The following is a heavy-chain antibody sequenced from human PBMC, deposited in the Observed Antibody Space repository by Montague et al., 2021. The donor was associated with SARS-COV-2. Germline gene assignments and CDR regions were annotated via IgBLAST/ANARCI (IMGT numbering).Heavy chain of an antibody. D-gene: IGHD3-16*02. CDR3: AEVISAVAGDHFYFDY. V-gene: IGHV4-38-2*02. CDR2: SDHSGTT. CDR1: GGSISSGSY. J-gene: IGHJ4*02. Sequence: SETLSLTCTVSGGSISSGSYWCWIRQPPGEGLEWIGTSDHSGTTXYRPPLKSRVTVSIDTSKNQFSLNLDSVTASDTAMYYAAEVISAVAGDHFYFDYWGQGTLVTVSS.